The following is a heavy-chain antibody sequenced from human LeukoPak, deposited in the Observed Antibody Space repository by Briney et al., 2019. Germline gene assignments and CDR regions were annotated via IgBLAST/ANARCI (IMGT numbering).Heavy chain of an antibody. D-gene: IGHD4-11*01. Sequence: GGSLGLSCAASGFTFSNYAMSWVRQAPGKGLEWVGVMWAEDNSQHYADSVKGRFTISKDRSKNTLYLQMNSLRAEDTAVYYCARDLRRTTFDYWGQGTLVTVSS. CDR1: GFTFSNYA. CDR3: ARDLRRTTFDY. V-gene: IGHV3-33*08. J-gene: IGHJ4*02. CDR2: MWAEDNSQ.